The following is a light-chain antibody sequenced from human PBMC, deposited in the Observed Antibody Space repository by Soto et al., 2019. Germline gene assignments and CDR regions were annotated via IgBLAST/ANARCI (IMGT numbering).Light chain of an antibody. CDR2: DVS. J-gene: IGLJ1*01. Sequence: ALTQPRSVSGSPGQSVTISCTGTSSDVGGYNYVSWYQQHPGKAPKLMIYDVSKRPSGVPDRFSGSKSGNTASLTISGLQAEDEADYYCCSYAGSYTFEVFGTGTKVAV. CDR1: SSDVGGYNY. V-gene: IGLV2-11*01. CDR3: CSYAGSYTFEV.